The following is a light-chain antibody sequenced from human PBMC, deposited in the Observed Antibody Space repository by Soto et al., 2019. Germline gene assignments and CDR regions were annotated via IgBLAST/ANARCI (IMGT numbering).Light chain of an antibody. CDR3: CSYAGSYTYV. V-gene: IGLV2-11*01. CDR2: DVS. Sequence: QSVLTQPRSVSGSPGQSVTISCTGTSSDVGDYNYVSWCQQHPGKAPKLMIYDVSKWPSGVPDRFSGSKSGNTASLTISGLQAEDEADYYCCSYAGSYTYVFGTGTKLTVL. CDR1: SSDVGDYNY. J-gene: IGLJ1*01.